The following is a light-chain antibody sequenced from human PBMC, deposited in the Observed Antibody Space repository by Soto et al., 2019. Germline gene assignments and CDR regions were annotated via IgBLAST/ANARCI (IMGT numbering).Light chain of an antibody. Sequence: EIVLTQSPGTLSLSPGERATLSCRASQSVGRNYLAWYQQKPGQAPRLLIYDVSNRATGIPARFSGSGSGTDFTLSISTLEPEDFAVYYCQQYGSSPITFGQGTRLEIK. CDR1: QSVGRNY. CDR2: DVS. CDR3: QQYGSSPIT. V-gene: IGKV3-20*01. J-gene: IGKJ5*01.